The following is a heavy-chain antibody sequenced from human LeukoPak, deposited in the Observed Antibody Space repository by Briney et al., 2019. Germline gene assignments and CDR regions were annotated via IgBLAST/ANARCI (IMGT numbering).Heavy chain of an antibody. CDR2: ISAYNGNT. CDR1: DYTFTSHG. J-gene: IGHJ4*02. CDR3: ASSGSDPVVVITLLFGY. Sequence: ASVKVSCKASDYTFTSHGFSWVRQAPGQGLEWMGWISAYNGNTAYAQNLQARVTMTTDASTSTAYMELRSLRSDDTAVYYCASSGSDPVVVITLLFGYWGQGTLVTVSS. D-gene: IGHD3-22*01. V-gene: IGHV1-18*01.